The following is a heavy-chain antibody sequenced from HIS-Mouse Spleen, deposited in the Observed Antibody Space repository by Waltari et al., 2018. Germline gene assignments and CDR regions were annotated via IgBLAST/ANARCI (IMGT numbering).Heavy chain of an antibody. CDR1: GFTFSSYW. J-gene: IGHJ2*01. CDR3: ARGLGINLLGSFDL. CDR2: ISSSSSYI. V-gene: IGHV3-21*01. Sequence: EVQLVESGGGLVQPGGSLRLSCAASGFTFSSYWMHWVRQAPGKGLVWVSSISSSSSYIYYADSVKGRFTISRDNAKNSLYLQMNSLRAEDTAVYYCARGLGINLLGSFDLWGRGTLVTVSS. D-gene: IGHD2-8*02.